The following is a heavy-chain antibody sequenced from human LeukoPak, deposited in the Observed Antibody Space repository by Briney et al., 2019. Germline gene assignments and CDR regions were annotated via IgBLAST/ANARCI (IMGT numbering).Heavy chain of an antibody. CDR3: ARDRDSGSYYLPYFDY. D-gene: IGHD1-26*01. V-gene: IGHV1-46*01. CDR1: GYTFTSYY. Sequence: ASVKVSCKASGYTFTSYYMHWVRQTPGQGLEWMGIINPSGGSTSYAQKFQGRVTMTRDTSTSTVYMELSSLRSEDTAVYYCARDRDSGSYYLPYFDYWGQGTLVTVSS. J-gene: IGHJ4*02. CDR2: INPSGGST.